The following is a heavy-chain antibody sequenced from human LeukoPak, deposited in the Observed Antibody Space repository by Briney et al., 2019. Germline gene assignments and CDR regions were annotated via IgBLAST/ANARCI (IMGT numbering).Heavy chain of an antibody. CDR1: GYTFTSYA. Sequence: GASVKVSCKASGYTFTSYAMNWVRQAPGQGLEWMGWMNPNSLNTGYAQRFQGRITLTRNTSIGTAYMELRSLRSEDTAVYYCARGTALSGTSDYLDSWGQGTLVTVSS. CDR2: MNPNSLNT. D-gene: IGHD6-19*01. V-gene: IGHV1-8*03. J-gene: IGHJ4*02. CDR3: ARGTALSGTSDYLDS.